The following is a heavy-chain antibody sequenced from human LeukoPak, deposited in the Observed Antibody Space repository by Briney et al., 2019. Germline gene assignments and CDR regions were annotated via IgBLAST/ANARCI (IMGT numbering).Heavy chain of an antibody. CDR3: ARANSGYDSFDY. V-gene: IGHV4-30-2*01. CDR2: IYHSGST. J-gene: IGHJ4*02. D-gene: IGHD5-12*01. CDR1: GGSISSYS. Sequence: SETLSLTCTVSGGSISSYSWSWIRQPPGKGLEWIGYIYHSGSTYYNPSLKSRVTISVDRSKNQFSLKLSSVTAADTAVYYCARANSGYDSFDYWGQGTLVTVSS.